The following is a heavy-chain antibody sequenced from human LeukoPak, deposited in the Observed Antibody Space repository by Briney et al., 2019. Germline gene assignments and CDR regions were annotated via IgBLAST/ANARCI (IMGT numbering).Heavy chain of an antibody. D-gene: IGHD6-13*01. J-gene: IGHJ5*02. CDR3: ARKVSSSWLPKYGWFAP. CDR2: INHSGST. V-gene: IGHV4-34*01. CDR1: GGSFSGYY. Sequence: PSETLSLTCAVYGGSFSGYYWSWIRQPPGKGLEWIGEINHSGSTNYNPSLKSRVTISVDTSKNQFSLKLSSVTAADTAVYYWARKVSSSWLPKYGWFAPWGQGTLVTVSS.